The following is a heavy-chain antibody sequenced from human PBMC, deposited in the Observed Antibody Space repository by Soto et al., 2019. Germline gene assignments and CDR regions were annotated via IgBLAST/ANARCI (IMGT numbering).Heavy chain of an antibody. CDR3: ARGTHYSSSWGNFDY. Sequence: PGGSLRLSCAASGFTVSSNYMSWVRQAPGKGLEWVSVIYSGGSTYYADSVKGRFTISRDNSKNTLYLQMNSLRAEDTAVYYCARGTHYSSSWGNFDYWGQGTLVTVSS. CDR1: GFTVSSNY. D-gene: IGHD6-13*01. CDR2: IYSGGST. J-gene: IGHJ4*02. V-gene: IGHV3-53*01.